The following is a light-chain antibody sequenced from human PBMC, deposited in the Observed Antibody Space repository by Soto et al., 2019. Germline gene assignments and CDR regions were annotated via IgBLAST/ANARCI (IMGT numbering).Light chain of an antibody. Sequence: EIVLTQSPATLSSFPGDRVTLSCRASQYINTRLAWYQHRPGQAPGLLIYGASSRASGIPDRFRGSGSGTEFTLTISRLEPEDFAVYYCQQYGTSPQTFGQGTKVDIK. J-gene: IGKJ1*01. CDR2: GAS. V-gene: IGKV3-20*01. CDR3: QQYGTSPQT. CDR1: QYINTR.